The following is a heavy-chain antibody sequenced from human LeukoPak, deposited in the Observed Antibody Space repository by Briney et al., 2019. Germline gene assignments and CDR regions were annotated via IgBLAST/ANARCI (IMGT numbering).Heavy chain of an antibody. V-gene: IGHV3-21*01. CDR3: ARDRCSGGSCTRALFDY. D-gene: IGHD2-15*01. CDR1: ASTFISYS. CDR2: ISSSSSNI. Sequence: TGASLRLSFAASASTFISYSMNWVRQAPGKGLEWVSSISSSSSNIYSADSVKGRFTISRDNAKTSLYLQTNSLRSEDTAVYDCARDRCSGGSCTRALFDYWGQGTLVTVSA. J-gene: IGHJ4*02.